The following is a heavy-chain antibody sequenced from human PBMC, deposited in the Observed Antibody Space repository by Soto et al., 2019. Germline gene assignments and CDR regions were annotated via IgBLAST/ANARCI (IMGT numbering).Heavy chain of an antibody. D-gene: IGHD2-2*02. J-gene: IGHJ6*02. CDR1: GFTFSSYG. CDR2: ISYDGSNK. V-gene: IGHV3-30*18. Sequence: GGSLRLSCAASGFTFSSYGMHWVRQAPGKGLEWVAVISYDGSNKYYADSVKGRFTISGDNSKNTLYLQMNSLRAEDTAVYYCAKDYAAILRAGKGTLVSGQATTRTVSS. CDR3: AKDYAAILRAGKGTLV.